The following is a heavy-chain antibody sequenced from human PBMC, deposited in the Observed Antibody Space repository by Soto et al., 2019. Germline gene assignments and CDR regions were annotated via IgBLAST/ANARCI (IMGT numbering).Heavy chain of an antibody. CDR1: GWSFRGYY. CDR3: ARGPDSSGYFYYYGMDI. Sequence: PAETLSLTCAVYGWSFRGYYWKWLRPPPGKGLEWIGEITHSESPNYNPSLKSRVIISVDTSKNQFSLKLSSVTAADTAVYYCARGPDSSGYFYYYGMDIWGQGTTVTVSS. CDR2: ITHSESP. J-gene: IGHJ6*02. V-gene: IGHV4-34*01. D-gene: IGHD3-22*01.